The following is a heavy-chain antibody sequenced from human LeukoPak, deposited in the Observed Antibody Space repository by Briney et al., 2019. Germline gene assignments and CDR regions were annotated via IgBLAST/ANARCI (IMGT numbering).Heavy chain of an antibody. V-gene: IGHV4-39*01. CDR3: ARAARRPLYYMDD. CDR2: IYYSGST. J-gene: IGHJ6*03. D-gene: IGHD6-6*01. Sequence: PSETLSLTCTVSGGSISSSSYYWGWIRQPPGKGLEWIGSIYYSGSTYYNPSLKSRVTISVDTSKNQFSLKLSSVTAADTAVYYCARAARRPLYYMDDWGKGTTVTVSS. CDR1: GGSISSSSYY.